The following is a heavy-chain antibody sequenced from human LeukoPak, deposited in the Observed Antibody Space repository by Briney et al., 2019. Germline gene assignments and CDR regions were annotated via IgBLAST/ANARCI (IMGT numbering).Heavy chain of an antibody. CDR2: IYTSGST. V-gene: IGHV4-4*07. D-gene: IGHD5-18*01. CDR1: GGSISSYY. CDR3: AGGGYSYGMDF. Sequence: SETLSLTCTVSGGSISSYYWSWIRQPAGEGLEWIGRIYTSGSTNYNPSLKSRVTMSVDTSKNQFSLKLSSVTAADTAVYYCAGGGYSYGMDFWGQGTLVTVSS. J-gene: IGHJ4*02.